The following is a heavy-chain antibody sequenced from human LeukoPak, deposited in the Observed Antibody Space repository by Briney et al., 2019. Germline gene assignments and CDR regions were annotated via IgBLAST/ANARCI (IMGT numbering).Heavy chain of an antibody. CDR1: GGSISSSSYY. Sequence: SETLSLTCTVSGGSISSSSYYWGWIRQPPGKGLEWIGSIYYSGSTYYNPSLKSRVTISVDTSKNQFSLKLSSVTAADTAVYYCARHFGWLDPWGQGTLVTVSS. J-gene: IGHJ5*02. CDR3: ARHFGWLDP. V-gene: IGHV4-39*01. D-gene: IGHD3-10*01. CDR2: IYYSGST.